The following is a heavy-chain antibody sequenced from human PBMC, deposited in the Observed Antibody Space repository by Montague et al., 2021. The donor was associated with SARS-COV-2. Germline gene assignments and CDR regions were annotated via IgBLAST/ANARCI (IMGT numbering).Heavy chain of an antibody. V-gene: IGHV4-34*01. J-gene: IGHJ6*02. CDR1: GGSLSGYY. CDR2: INHSANT. CDR3: ASGIYPSGSYYNRYYYGLNV. Sequence: SETLSLTCAVYGGSLSGYYWSWIRQSPEKGLEWIGEINHSANTKYNPSLKSPVTISIDTSKNQFSLKMTSVTAADTATYYCASGIYPSGSYYNRYYYGLNVWGPGTTVIVSS. D-gene: IGHD3-10*01.